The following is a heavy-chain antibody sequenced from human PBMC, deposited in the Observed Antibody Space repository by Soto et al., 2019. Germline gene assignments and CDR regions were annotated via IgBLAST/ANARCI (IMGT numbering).Heavy chain of an antibody. D-gene: IGHD3-16*01. Sequence: EVQVLESGGGMVQPGGSLRLSCAASGFTFSNYAMSWVRQAPGKGLEWVSVISGSGGTTNYADSVRGRFTISRDNSKSTLYLQMDSLRAEDTAVYYCAKVQGCDRGTEDYWGQGTLVTVSS. V-gene: IGHV3-23*01. J-gene: IGHJ4*02. CDR1: GFTFSNYA. CDR2: ISGSGGTT. CDR3: AKVQGCDRGTEDY.